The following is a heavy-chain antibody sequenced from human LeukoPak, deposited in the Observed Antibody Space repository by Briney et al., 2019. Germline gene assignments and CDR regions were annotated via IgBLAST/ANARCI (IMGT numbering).Heavy chain of an antibody. D-gene: IGHD3-3*01. CDR3: ARGVTRYYDFWSGYYHNWFDP. Sequence: SETLSLTCAVYGGSFSGYYWGWIRQPPGKGLEWIGSIYYSGSTYYNPSLKSRVTISVDTSKNQFSLKLSSVTAADTAVYYCARGVTRYYDFWSGYYHNWFDPWGQGTLVTVSS. CDR2: IYYSGST. CDR1: GGSFSGYY. V-gene: IGHV4-34*01. J-gene: IGHJ5*02.